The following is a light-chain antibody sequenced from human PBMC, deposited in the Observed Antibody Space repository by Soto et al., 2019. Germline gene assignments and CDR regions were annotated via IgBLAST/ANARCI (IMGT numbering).Light chain of an antibody. CDR3: HQYDNAPFT. J-gene: IGKJ3*01. V-gene: IGKV3-20*01. Sequence: EIVLTQSPGTLSLSPGERATLSCRASQSLSSNYLAWYQQRPGQSPRLLVYGASSMATGIPDRFSGSGFGTDFALTISRLEPEDSAVYYCHQYDNAPFTFGPGTRVCIK. CDR2: GAS. CDR1: QSLSSNY.